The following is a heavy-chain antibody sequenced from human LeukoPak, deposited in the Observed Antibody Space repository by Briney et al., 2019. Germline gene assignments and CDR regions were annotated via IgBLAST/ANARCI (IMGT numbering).Heavy chain of an antibody. CDR1: GFTFSSYW. Sequence: GGSLRLSCAASGFTFSSYWMHWVRQAPGKGLVWVSRINSDGSSTSYADSVKGRFTISRDNSKNTLYLQMNSLRAEDTAVYYCAKVYRDNGDYLAFNIWGQGTMVTVSS. V-gene: IGHV3-74*01. CDR3: AKVYRDNGDYLAFNI. J-gene: IGHJ3*02. D-gene: IGHD4-17*01. CDR2: INSDGSST.